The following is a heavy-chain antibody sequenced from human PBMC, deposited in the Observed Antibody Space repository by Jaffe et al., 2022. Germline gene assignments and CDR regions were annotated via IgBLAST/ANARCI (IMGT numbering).Heavy chain of an antibody. V-gene: IGHV4-39*01. J-gene: IGHJ6*03. Sequence: QLQLQESGPGLVKPSETLSLTCTVSGGSISSSSYYWGWIRQPPGKGLEWIGSIYYSGSTYYNPSLKSRVTISVDTSKNQFSLKLSSVTAADTAVYYCARHSPHYDFWSGYYDYYYYMDVWGKGTTVTVSS. CDR1: GGSISSSSYY. CDR2: IYYSGST. CDR3: ARHSPHYDFWSGYYDYYYYMDV. D-gene: IGHD3-3*01.